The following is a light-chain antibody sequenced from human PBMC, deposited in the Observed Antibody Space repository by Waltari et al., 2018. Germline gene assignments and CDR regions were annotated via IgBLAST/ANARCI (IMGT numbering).Light chain of an antibody. CDR2: KAS. J-gene: IGKJ1*01. CDR3: QQYRNLWT. CDR1: QSLSNW. Sequence: DIQMTQPPSTLTASVGDRVTITCRPSQSLSNWLAWYQQKPGKAPKVLIYKASTLESGVPSRFSGSGSGTEFTLTISSLQPDDFSTYYCQQYRNLWTFGQGTKVEIK. V-gene: IGKV1-5*03.